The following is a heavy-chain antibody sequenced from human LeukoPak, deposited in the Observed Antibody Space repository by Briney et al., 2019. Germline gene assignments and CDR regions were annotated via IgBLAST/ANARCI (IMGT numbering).Heavy chain of an antibody. CDR1: GFTFNTFN. CDR2: ITSGGDYI. D-gene: IGHD3-9*01. J-gene: IGHJ4*02. Sequence: GGSLRLSCAASGFTFNTFNMNWVRQAPGKGLEWVSSITSGGDYIYYADSVKGRFTTSRDNAKDSLYLQLNSLRVEDTAVYYCARGHYDVLAASYKWTPDYWGQGTLVTVSS. CDR3: ARGHYDVLAASYKWTPDY. V-gene: IGHV3-21*01.